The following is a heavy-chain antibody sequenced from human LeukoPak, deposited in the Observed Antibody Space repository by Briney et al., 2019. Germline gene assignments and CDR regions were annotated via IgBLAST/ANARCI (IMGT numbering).Heavy chain of an antibody. Sequence: GGSLRLSCAASGFTFSSYEMNWVRQAPGKGLEWVSYISSSGSTIYYADSVKGRFTISRDNAKNSLYLQMNSLRAEDTAVYYCARAGSDCSGGSCYLDYWGQGTLVTVSS. CDR3: ARAGSDCSGGSCYLDY. J-gene: IGHJ4*02. CDR2: ISSSGSTI. CDR1: GFTFSSYE. D-gene: IGHD2-15*01. V-gene: IGHV3-48*03.